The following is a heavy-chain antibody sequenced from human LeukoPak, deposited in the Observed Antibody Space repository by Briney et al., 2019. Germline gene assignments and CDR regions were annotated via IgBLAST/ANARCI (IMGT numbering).Heavy chain of an antibody. CDR1: GFTFSDYY. D-gene: IGHD6-13*01. CDR3: ARDSSSWSSDAFDI. J-gene: IGHJ3*02. Sequence: GGSLRLSCAASGFTFSDYYMSWIPQAPGKGLEWVSYISSSGSTIYYADSVKGRFTISRDNAKNSLYLQMNSLRAEDTAVYYCARDSSSWSSDAFDIWGQGTMVTVSS. CDR2: ISSSGSTI. V-gene: IGHV3-11*01.